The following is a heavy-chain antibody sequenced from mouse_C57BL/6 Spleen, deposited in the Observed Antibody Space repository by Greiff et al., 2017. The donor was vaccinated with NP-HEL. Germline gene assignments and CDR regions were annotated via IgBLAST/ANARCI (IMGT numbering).Heavy chain of an antibody. CDR3: ARRGDVEYYFDY. CDR2: IHPNSGST. Sequence: QVQLQQPGAELVKPGASVKLSCKASGYTFTSYWMHWVKQRPGQGLEWIGMIHPNSGSTNYNEKFKSKATLTVDKSSSTADMQLSSLTSEDSAVYYCARRGDVEYYFDYWGQGTTLTVSS. V-gene: IGHV1-64*01. CDR1: GYTFTSYW. J-gene: IGHJ2*01.